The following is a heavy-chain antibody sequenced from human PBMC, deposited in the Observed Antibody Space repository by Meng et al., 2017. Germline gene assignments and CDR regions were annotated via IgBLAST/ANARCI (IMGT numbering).Heavy chain of an antibody. V-gene: IGHV7-4-1*02. D-gene: IGHD6-19*01. CDR3: ARMGIAVAGTLGWEDY. CDR2: INTNTGNP. Sequence: QLQLVQSGSELKKPGASVKVSCQASGYTFTRYAMNWVRQAPGQGLEWMGWINTNTGNPTYAQGFTGRFVFSLDASVSTAYLQISSLKAEDTAVYYCARMGIAVAGTLGWEDYWGQGTLVTVSS. J-gene: IGHJ4*02. CDR1: GYTFTRYA.